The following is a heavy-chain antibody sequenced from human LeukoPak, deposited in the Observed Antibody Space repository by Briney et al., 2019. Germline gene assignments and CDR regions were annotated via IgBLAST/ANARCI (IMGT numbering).Heavy chain of an antibody. CDR1: GGSISSYY. D-gene: IGHD2-15*01. J-gene: IGHJ6*03. Sequence: SETLSLTCTVSGGSISSYYWSWIRQPPGKGLEWIAYIYNSGGTKYNPSLKSRVAISLDTSKNQFSLKLSSVTAADTAVYYCARASKDEVVAPRTFFGYYYMDVWGKGTTVTVSS. CDR3: ARASKDEVVAPRTFFGYYYMDV. V-gene: IGHV4-59*01. CDR2: IYNSGGT.